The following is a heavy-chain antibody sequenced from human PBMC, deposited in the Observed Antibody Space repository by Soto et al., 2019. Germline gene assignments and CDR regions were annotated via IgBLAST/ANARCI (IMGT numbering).Heavy chain of an antibody. J-gene: IGHJ5*02. CDR2: IYHGGST. D-gene: IGHD3-22*01. CDR1: GYSISSGYY. CDR3: ARVGPCVPYYYESSPYTFENWFDP. Sequence: SETLSLTCAVSGYSISSGYYWGWLRQHPGKGLEWTGSIYHGGSTYYNPSLNSRVTLSIDITNNHDSLILNYVTAADTAVYYCARVGPCVPYYYESSPYTFENWFDPWGQGTLVTVSS. V-gene: IGHV4-38-2*01.